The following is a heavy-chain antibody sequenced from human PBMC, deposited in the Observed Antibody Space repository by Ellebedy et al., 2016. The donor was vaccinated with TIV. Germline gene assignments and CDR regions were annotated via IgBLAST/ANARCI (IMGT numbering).Heavy chain of an antibody. D-gene: IGHD7-27*01. CDR3: ARTGIWGNAFDI. J-gene: IGHJ3*02. CDR2: INTKSGHP. Sequence: AASVTVSCKASGYTFARYGVNWVRQAPGQGLEWMGWINTKSGHPTYAQAFTGRIVFSLDTSVSTAYLQISSLRAEDSAVYYCARTGIWGNAFDIWGQGTMVTVSS. CDR1: GYTFARYG. V-gene: IGHV7-4-1*02.